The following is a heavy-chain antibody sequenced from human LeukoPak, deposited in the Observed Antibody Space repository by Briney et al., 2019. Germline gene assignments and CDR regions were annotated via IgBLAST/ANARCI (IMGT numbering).Heavy chain of an antibody. Sequence: SETLSLTCTVSGGSISSYYWSWIRQPPGKGLEWIGYIYYSGSTNYNPSLKSRVTISVDTSKNQFSLKLSSVTAADTAVYYCARGGWEGSSSEDDAFDIWGQGTMVTVSS. CDR2: IYYSGST. V-gene: IGHV4-59*01. CDR1: GGSISSYY. CDR3: ARGGWEGSSSEDDAFDI. J-gene: IGHJ3*02. D-gene: IGHD6-6*01.